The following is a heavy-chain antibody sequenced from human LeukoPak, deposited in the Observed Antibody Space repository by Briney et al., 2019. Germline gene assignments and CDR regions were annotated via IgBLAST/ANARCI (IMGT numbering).Heavy chain of an antibody. CDR1: GASTRSRNYY. Sequence: PSETLSLTCSVSGASTRSRNYYWGWVRQPPGKGLEWIASIYYSGNIFFNPPLMSRVTISIDTSTGQFSLKLNSVTAADTAVYYCARHGNYVFDSWGQGTLVTVSS. V-gene: IGHV4-39*01. CDR3: ARHGNYVFDS. J-gene: IGHJ4*02. D-gene: IGHD1-7*01. CDR2: IYYSGNI.